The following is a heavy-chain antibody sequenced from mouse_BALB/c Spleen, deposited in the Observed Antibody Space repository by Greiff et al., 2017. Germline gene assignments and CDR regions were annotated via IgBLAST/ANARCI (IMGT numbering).Heavy chain of an antibody. D-gene: IGHD1-2*01. V-gene: IGHV1S81*02. J-gene: IGHJ2*01. CDR2: INPSNGRT. Sequence: QVQLQQPGAELVKPGASVKLSCKASGYTFTSYWMHWVKQRPGQGLEWIGEINPSNGRTNYNEKFKSKATLTVDKSSSTAYMQLSSLTSEDSAVYYCAREGRGYGGAYWGQGTTLTVSS. CDR1: GYTFTSYW. CDR3: AREGRGYGGAY.